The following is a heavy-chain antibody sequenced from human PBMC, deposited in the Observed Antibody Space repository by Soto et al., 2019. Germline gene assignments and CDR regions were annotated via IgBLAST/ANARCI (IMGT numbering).Heavy chain of an antibody. V-gene: IGHV3-73*01. CDR1: GFTFSGSA. J-gene: IGHJ4*02. D-gene: IGHD3-10*01. CDR3: TRLSESPPPKATYGSGSYHDY. CDR2: IRSKANSYAT. Sequence: GGSLRLSCAASGFTFSGSAMHWVRQASGKGLEWVGRIRSKANSYATAYAASVKGRFTISRDDSKNTAYLQMNSLKTEDTAVYYCTRLSESPPPKATYGSGSYHDYWGQGTLVTVSS.